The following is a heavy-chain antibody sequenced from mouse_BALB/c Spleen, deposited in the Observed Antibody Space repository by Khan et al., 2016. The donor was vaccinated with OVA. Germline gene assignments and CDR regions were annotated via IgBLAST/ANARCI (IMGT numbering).Heavy chain of an antibody. CDR1: GYKFTDYV. D-gene: IGHD2-4*01. J-gene: IGHJ3*01. Sequence: QVRLQQSGPELVKPGASVKMSCKASGYKFTDYVISWVKQRTGQGLEWIGDIYPGSATTHYNERFEGKATLTADKSSNTAYMQFRSLTSEDSAVYLSARSYDDDGAWFVYWGQGTLVTVSA. V-gene: IGHV1-81*01. CDR2: IYPGSATT. CDR3: ARSYDDDGAWFVY.